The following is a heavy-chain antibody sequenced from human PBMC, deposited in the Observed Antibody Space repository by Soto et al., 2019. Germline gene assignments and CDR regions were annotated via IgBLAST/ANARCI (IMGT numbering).Heavy chain of an antibody. CDR2: IYYSGST. Sequence: PSETLSLTCTVSGGSISSGGYYWSWIRQHPGKGLEWIGYIYYSGSTYYNPSLKSRVTISVDTSKNQFSLKLSSVTAADTAVYYCAREVRTSHGTGELYFDYWGQGTLVTVSS. CDR3: AREVRTSHGTGELYFDY. J-gene: IGHJ4*02. D-gene: IGHD7-27*01. V-gene: IGHV4-31*03. CDR1: GGSISSGGYY.